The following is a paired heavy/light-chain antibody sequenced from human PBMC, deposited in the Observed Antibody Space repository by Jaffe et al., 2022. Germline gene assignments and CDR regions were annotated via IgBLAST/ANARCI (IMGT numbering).Light chain of an antibody. CDR1: QSINSSY. J-gene: IGKJ4*01. CDR3: QQYGGSPLT. V-gene: IGKV3D-20*01. CDR2: DAS. Sequence: DIVLTQSPATLSLSPGERATLSCRASQSINSSYLAWYQQKPGLAPRLLMYDASSRATDIPDRFSGTGSETDFTLTISRLEPEDFAVYYCQQYGGSPLTFGGGTKVEIK.
Heavy chain of an antibody. J-gene: IGHJ4*02. CDR1: GYSISRGYF. D-gene: IGHD3-16*01. V-gene: IGHV4-38-2*02. Sequence: QVQLQASGPGLVKPSETLSLNCSITGYSISRGYFWGWIRQPPGRGLEWIAMIYHSGSTYYNPSLRSRVAISVDTSKNQLSLRLSSVTAADTAVYYCARARIQIWARLAYFDFWGQGTLVTVSS. CDR2: IYHSGST. CDR3: ARARIQIWARLAYFDF.